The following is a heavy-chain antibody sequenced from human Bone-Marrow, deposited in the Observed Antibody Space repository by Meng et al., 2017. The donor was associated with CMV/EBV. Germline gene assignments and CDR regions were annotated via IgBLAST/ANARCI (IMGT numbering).Heavy chain of an antibody. CDR2: INWNGGST. Sequence: GGSLRLSRAASGFTFDDYGMSWVRQAPGKGLEWVSGINWNGGSTGYADSVKGRFTISRDNAKNSLYLQMNSLRAEDTALYYCARAVPAAMNNWFDPWGQGTLVTVSS. CDR3: ARAVPAAMNNWFDP. J-gene: IGHJ5*02. V-gene: IGHV3-20*04. D-gene: IGHD2-2*01. CDR1: GFTFDDYG.